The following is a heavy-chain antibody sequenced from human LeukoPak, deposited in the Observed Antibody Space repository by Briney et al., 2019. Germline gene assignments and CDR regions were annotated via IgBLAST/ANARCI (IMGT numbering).Heavy chain of an antibody. Sequence: SETLSLTRAVYGGSFSGYYWSWIRQPPGKGLEWIGEINHSGSTNYNPSLKSRVTISVDTSKNQFSLKLSSVTAADTAVYYCAREMATPNDYWGQGTLVTVSS. CDR2: INHSGST. D-gene: IGHD5-24*01. J-gene: IGHJ4*02. CDR1: GGSFSGYY. V-gene: IGHV4-34*01. CDR3: AREMATPNDY.